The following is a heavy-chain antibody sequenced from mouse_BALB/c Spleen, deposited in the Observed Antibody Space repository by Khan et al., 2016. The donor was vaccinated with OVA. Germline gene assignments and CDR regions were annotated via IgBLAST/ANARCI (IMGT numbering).Heavy chain of an antibody. V-gene: IGHV3-2*02. CDR3: SGGRAY. CDR2: ITYSGRT. J-gene: IGHJ3*01. CDR1: GYSITSDYA. Sequence: EVLLQESGPGLVKPSQSLSLTCTVTGYSITSDYAWNWIRQFPGNRLEWMGYITYSGRTSYTPSLKSRISITRDTSKNQFFLQLNSVTIDDTATYYCSGGRAYWGQGTLVTVSA. D-gene: IGHD3-3*01.